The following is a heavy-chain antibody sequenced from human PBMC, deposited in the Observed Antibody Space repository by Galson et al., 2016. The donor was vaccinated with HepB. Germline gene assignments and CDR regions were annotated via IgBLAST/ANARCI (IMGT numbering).Heavy chain of an antibody. CDR1: GYAFNSYG. CDR3: ERDLYSSSWLGEF. J-gene: IGHJ1*01. D-gene: IGHD3-10*01. Sequence: SVKVSCKASGYAFNSYGIHWVRQAPGQGLEWIGWISAFSGDKQSTQRFQDRINMTTDSSTRTAYLELTSLTADDTAVYFCERDLYSSSWLGEFWGQGTLVTVSS. V-gene: IGHV1-18*01. CDR2: ISAFSGDK.